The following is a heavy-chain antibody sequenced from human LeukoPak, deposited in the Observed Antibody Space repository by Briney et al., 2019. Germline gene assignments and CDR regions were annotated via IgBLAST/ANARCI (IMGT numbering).Heavy chain of an antibody. CDR1: GGSISSGDYY. Sequence: SETLSLTCTVSGGSISSGDYYWSWIRQPPGKGLEWIGYIYYSGSTYYNPSLKSRVTISVDTSKNQFSLKLSSVTAADTAVYYCARAYYDCSGSPIFDYWGQGTLVTVSS. CDR2: IYYSGST. V-gene: IGHV4-30-4*01. J-gene: IGHJ4*02. CDR3: ARAYYDCSGSPIFDY. D-gene: IGHD3-22*01.